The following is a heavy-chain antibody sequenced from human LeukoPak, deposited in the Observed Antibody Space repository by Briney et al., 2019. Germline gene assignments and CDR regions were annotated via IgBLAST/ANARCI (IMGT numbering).Heavy chain of an antibody. Sequence: GGSLRLSCAASGFTFSSYAMSWVRQAPGKGLEWVSAISGSGSSTYYADSVKGRFTISRDNSKNTVYLQMTSLRAEDTAVYYCAKGDVATIIDYFDYWGQGTLVTVSS. CDR2: ISGSGSST. J-gene: IGHJ4*02. V-gene: IGHV3-23*01. D-gene: IGHD5-12*01. CDR3: AKGDVATIIDYFDY. CDR1: GFTFSSYA.